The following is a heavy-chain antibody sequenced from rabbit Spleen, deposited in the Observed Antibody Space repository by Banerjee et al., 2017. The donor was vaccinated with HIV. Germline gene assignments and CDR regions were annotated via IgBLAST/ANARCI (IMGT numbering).Heavy chain of an antibody. Sequence: QSLEESGGDLVKPGASLTLTCIASGVSFSDNSYMCWVRQAPGKGLEWIVCIDTGSSGFTYFASWAKGRFTISKTSSTTVTLQLSSLTAADTATYFCARDLTGVIGWNFGWWGPGTLVTVS. J-gene: IGHJ6*01. CDR2: IDTGSSGFT. CDR3: ARDLTGVIGWNFGW. V-gene: IGHV1S40*01. D-gene: IGHD4-1*01. CDR1: GVSFSDNSY.